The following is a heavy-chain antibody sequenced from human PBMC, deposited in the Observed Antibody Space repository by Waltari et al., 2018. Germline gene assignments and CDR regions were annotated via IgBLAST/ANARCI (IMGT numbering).Heavy chain of an antibody. J-gene: IGHJ3*02. CDR1: EFTCDDYA. V-gene: IGHV3-49*03. Sequence: EVQVVESGGDLVQPGRSLRLSCIASEFTCDDYAMIWFRQAPGKGLEWVGLIRTRSQGGTTEYAASVKGRFSISRNDFRRIAYLQMNSLKTEDTAVYYCTRVSTVPAAADAFDIWGQGTMVTVSS. D-gene: IGHD2-2*01. CDR3: TRVSTVPAAADAFDI. CDR2: IRTRSQGGTT.